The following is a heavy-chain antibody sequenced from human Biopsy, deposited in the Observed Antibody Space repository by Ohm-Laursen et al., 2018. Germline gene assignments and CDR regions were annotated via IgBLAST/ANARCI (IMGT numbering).Heavy chain of an antibody. J-gene: IGHJ6*02. D-gene: IGHD5-12*01. V-gene: IGHV4-59*04. CDR1: GGSISSDY. CDR3: ARVAGGYAYYYGMDV. Sequence: SETLSLTCTVPGGSISSDYWSWIRQPPGKGLEWIGNIYYDGITYYNPSLKSRVAMSVDTSKNQFSLRLTSVTAADTAVYYCARVAGGYAYYYGMDVWGQGTTVIVSS. CDR2: IYYDGIT.